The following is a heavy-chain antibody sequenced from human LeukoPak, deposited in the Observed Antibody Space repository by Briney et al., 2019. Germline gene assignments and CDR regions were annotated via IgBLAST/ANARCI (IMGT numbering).Heavy chain of an antibody. V-gene: IGHV4-39*07. CDR1: GGSISSSSHY. CDR3: ARGRTFDN. Sequence: SETLSLTCTVSGGSISSSSHYWGWIRQPPGKGLEWIGSISYSGSTYYNPSLKSRVTISVDTSKNQFSLRLSSVTAADTAVYYCARGRTFDNWGQGTLVTVSS. CDR2: ISYSGST. J-gene: IGHJ4*02.